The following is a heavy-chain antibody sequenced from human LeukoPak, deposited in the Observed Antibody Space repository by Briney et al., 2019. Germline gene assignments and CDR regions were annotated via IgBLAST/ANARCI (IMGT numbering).Heavy chain of an antibody. D-gene: IGHD4-23*01. CDR2: IYYSGGT. V-gene: IGHV4-59*01. CDR1: GGSISSYY. CDR3: ARGDGGNPRRAGPYYYYGMDV. Sequence: SETLSLTCTVSGGSISSYYWSWIRQPPGKGLEWIGYIYYSGGTNYNPSLKSRVTISVDTSKNQFSLKLSSATAADTAVYYCARGDGGNPRRAGPYYYYGMDVWGQGTTVTVSS. J-gene: IGHJ6*02.